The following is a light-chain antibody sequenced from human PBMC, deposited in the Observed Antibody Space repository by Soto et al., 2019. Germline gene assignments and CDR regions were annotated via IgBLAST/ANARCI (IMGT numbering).Light chain of an antibody. Sequence: QSALTQPPSAXGTPGQRVTISCSGSSSNIGSNYVYWYQQLPGTAPKLLIYRNNQRPSGVPDRFSGSKSGTSASLAISGLRSEDEADYYCAAWDDSLSGYVFGTGTKVTVL. CDR1: SSNIGSNY. CDR2: RNN. J-gene: IGLJ1*01. V-gene: IGLV1-47*01. CDR3: AAWDDSLSGYV.